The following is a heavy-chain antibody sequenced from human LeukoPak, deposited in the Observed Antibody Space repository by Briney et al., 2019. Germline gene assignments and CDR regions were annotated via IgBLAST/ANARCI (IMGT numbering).Heavy chain of an antibody. CDR3: ASKGYSSGWYLTRDWYFDL. CDR1: GFTFSSYW. J-gene: IGHJ2*01. V-gene: IGHV3-7*01. D-gene: IGHD6-13*01. CDR2: IKQDGSEK. Sequence: GGSLRLSCAASGFTFSSYWMSWVRQAPGKGLEWVANIKQDGSEKYYVDSVKGRFTISRDNAKNSLYLQMNSLRAEDTAVYYCASKGYSSGWYLTRDWYFDLWGRGTLVTVSS.